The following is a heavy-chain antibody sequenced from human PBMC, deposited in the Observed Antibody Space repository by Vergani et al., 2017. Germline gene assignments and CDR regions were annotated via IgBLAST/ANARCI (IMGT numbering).Heavy chain of an antibody. CDR2: ISYDGTEK. D-gene: IGHD3-9*01. V-gene: IGHV3-30-3*01. CDR3: ARDFEPVPSPFDP. Sequence: QVKLEESGGGVVQPGRSLRLSCAASGFSFGNYAMHWVRQAPGKGLEWVGVISYDGTEKKYADSVNGRFTISRDNSKNMLFLQMNNLRTEDTAVYYCARDFEPVPSPFDPWGQGTLVTVSS. J-gene: IGHJ5*02. CDR1: GFSFGNYA.